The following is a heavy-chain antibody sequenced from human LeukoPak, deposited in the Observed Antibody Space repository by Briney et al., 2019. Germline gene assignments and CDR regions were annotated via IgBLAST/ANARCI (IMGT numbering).Heavy chain of an antibody. J-gene: IGHJ5*02. D-gene: IGHD3-10*01. CDR3: SRGEGATRRGEYWFDP. CDR2: ISWNSGTL. V-gene: IGHV3-9*01. Sequence: PGRSLRLSCAASGFRFDDYAMHWVRQAPGKGLEWVSGISWNSGTLAYADSVKGRFTISRDNAKNSLYLQRNILRAEDTAVYYGSRGEGATRRGEYWFDPWGQGTLVTVSS. CDR1: GFRFDDYA.